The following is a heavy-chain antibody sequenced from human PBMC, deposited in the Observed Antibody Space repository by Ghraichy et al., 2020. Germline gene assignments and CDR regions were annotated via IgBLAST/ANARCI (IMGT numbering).Heavy chain of an antibody. CDR1: GFTFSSYS. CDR2: ISSSSSTI. CDR3: ARSNYYGSGGYDYYYGMDV. V-gene: IGHV3-48*02. J-gene: IGHJ6*02. D-gene: IGHD3-10*01. Sequence: LSLTCAASGFTFSSYSMNWVRQAPGKGLEWVSYISSSSSTIYYADSVKGRFTISRDNAKNSLYLQMNSLRDEDTAVYYCARSNYYGSGGYDYYYGMDVWGQGTTVTVSS.